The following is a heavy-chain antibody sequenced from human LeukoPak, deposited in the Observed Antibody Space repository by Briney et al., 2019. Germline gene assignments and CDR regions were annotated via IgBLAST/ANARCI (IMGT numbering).Heavy chain of an antibody. V-gene: IGHV3-30-3*01. CDR2: ISYDGSNK. CDR3: ARESDTAMAPRLFDY. Sequence: GGSLRLSCAASGFTFSSYAMHWVRQAPGKGLEWVAVISYDGSNKYYADSVKGRFTISRDNSKNTLYLQMNSLRAEDTAVYYCARESDTAMAPRLFDYWGQGTLVTVSS. CDR1: GFTFSSYA. D-gene: IGHD5-18*01. J-gene: IGHJ4*02.